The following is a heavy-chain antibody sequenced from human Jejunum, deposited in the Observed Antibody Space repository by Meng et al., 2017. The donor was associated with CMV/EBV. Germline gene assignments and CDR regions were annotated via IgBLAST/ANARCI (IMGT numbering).Heavy chain of an antibody. Sequence: QVKLQGSGPGLVKPSETLSLTCTVSGDSISIGRHFWGWIRQAPGKGLEWIATIHYTETTHYNPSLKSRITISVDTSKNQISLKVNSVTAADTAMYYCAADISTAWFYYWGQGTLVTVSS. J-gene: IGHJ4*02. V-gene: IGHV4-39*07. CDR3: AADISTAWFYY. CDR1: GDSISIGRHF. D-gene: IGHD2-2*01. CDR2: IHYTETT.